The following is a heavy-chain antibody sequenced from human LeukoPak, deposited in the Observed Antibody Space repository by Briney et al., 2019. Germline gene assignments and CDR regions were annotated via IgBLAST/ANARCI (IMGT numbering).Heavy chain of an antibody. CDR3: ARAQRTISGMDV. J-gene: IGHJ6*02. V-gene: IGHV1-2*02. Sequence: ASVKVSCTSSGYTLTAYYIHWVRQAPGQGLEWLGWMNPHSGGTNYAQNFRGRATMSSDTSINTAYMELTGLTSDDTALYYCARAQRTISGMDVWGQGTTLIVS. D-gene: IGHD2-2*01. CDR1: GYTLTAYY. CDR2: MNPHSGGT.